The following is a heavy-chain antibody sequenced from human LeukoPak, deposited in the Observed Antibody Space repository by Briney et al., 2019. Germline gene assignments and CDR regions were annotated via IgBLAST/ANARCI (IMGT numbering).Heavy chain of an antibody. D-gene: IGHD3-10*01. V-gene: IGHV3-48*04. Sequence: GGSLRLSCAASGFTFSSYSMNWVRQAPGKGLEWVSYISSSSSTIYYADSVKGRFTISRDNAKNSLYLQMNSLRAEDTAVYYCAREDSYYYGSGSYPFDYWGQGTLVTVSS. J-gene: IGHJ4*02. CDR3: AREDSYYYGSGSYPFDY. CDR1: GFTFSSYS. CDR2: ISSSSSTI.